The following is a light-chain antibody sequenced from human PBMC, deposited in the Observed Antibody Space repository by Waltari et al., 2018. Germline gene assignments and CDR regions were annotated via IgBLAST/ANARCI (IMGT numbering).Light chain of an antibody. CDR3: QQYNNWPSIT. J-gene: IGKJ5*01. Sequence: EIVMTQSPATLSVSPGDRATLSCRASQSVSSNLAWYQQKPGQAPRLLSYGASTRATGIPARFSGSGSGTEFTLTISSLQSEDFAVYYCQQYNNWPSITFGQGTRLEIK. CDR1: QSVSSN. CDR2: GAS. V-gene: IGKV3-15*01.